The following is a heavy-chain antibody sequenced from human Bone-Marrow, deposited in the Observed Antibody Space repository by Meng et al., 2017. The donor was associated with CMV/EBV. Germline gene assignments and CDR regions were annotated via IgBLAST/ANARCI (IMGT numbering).Heavy chain of an antibody. CDR1: GGSISSYY. V-gene: IGHV4-59*04. J-gene: IGHJ4*02. Sequence: SETLSLTCTVSGGSISSYYWSWIRQPPGKGLEWIGSIYHSGSTYYNPSLKSRVTISVDTSKNQFSLKLSSVTAADTAVYYCAGTAMVSDYWGQGTLVTVSS. CDR2: IYHSGST. D-gene: IGHD5-18*01. CDR3: AGTAMVSDY.